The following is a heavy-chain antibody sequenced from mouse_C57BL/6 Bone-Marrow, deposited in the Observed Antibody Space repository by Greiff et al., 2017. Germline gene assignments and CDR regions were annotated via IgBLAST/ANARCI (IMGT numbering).Heavy chain of an antibody. CDR2: IHPNSGST. CDR1: GYTFTSYW. V-gene: IGHV1-64*01. D-gene: IGHD2-4*01. CDR3: AIFSRCTMTAKAY. J-gene: IGHJ3*01. Sequence: QVQLQQPGAELVKPGASVKLSCKASGYTFTSYWMHWVKQRPGQGLEWIGMIHPNSGSTNYNEKFKSKATLTVDKSSSTAYMQLSSLTSEDSAVDYCAIFSRCTMTAKAYWGQGTLVTVSA.